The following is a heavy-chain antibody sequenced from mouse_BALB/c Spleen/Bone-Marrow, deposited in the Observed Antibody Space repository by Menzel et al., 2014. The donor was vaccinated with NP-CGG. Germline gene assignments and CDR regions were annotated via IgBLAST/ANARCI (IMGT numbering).Heavy chain of an antibody. V-gene: IGHV2-9*02. CDR2: IWAGGST. J-gene: IGHJ4*01. D-gene: IGHD2-1*01. CDR1: GFSLTSYG. Sequence: VQLQQSGPGLVAPSQSLSITCTVSGFSLTSYGVHWVRQPPGKGLEWLGVIWAGGSTNYNSALMSRLSISKDNSKSQVFLKMNSLQTDDTAVYYCARDGLYGNYAMDYWGQGTSVTVSS. CDR3: ARDGLYGNYAMDY.